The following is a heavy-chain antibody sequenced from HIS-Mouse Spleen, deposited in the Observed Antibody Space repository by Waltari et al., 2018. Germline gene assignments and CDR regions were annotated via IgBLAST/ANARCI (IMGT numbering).Heavy chain of an antibody. D-gene: IGHD4-4*01. CDR3: ARGHDYSNYFDY. J-gene: IGHJ4*02. V-gene: IGHV1-8*01. Sequence: QVQLVQSGAEVKKPGASVKVSCKASGYTFTSYDINWVRPATGQGLEWMGWMNPNSSNPGDAQKYQGRVTMTRNTSISTAYMELSSLRSEATTGYYGARGHDYSNYFDYWGQGTLVTVSS. CDR1: GYTFTSYD. CDR2: MNPNSSNP.